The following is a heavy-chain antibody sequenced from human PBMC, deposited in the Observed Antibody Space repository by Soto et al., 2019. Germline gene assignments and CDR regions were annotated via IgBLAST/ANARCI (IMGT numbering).Heavy chain of an antibody. CDR2: INAGNGNT. J-gene: IGHJ5*02. Sequence: QVQLVQSGAEVKKPGASVKVSCKASGYTFTSYAMHWVRQAPGQRLEWMGWINAGNGNTKYSQKFQGRVTITRDTAASTAHMELSSLRSEDTAVYYCARGYGGPIGWFDPWGQGTLVTVSS. D-gene: IGHD3-16*01. V-gene: IGHV1-3*01. CDR3: ARGYGGPIGWFDP. CDR1: GYTFTSYA.